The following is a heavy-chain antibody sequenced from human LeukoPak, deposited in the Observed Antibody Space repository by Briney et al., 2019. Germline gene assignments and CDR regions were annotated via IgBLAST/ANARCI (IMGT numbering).Heavy chain of an antibody. V-gene: IGHV1-24*01. D-gene: IGHD4/OR15-4a*01. CDR2: FDPEDGET. CDR3: ATRTLTNFDY. J-gene: IGHJ4*02. Sequence: ASVKVSCKVSGYTLTELSMHWVRQAPGKGLEWMGGFDPEDGETIYAQKFQGRVTMTEETSTDTAYMELSSLRSEDTAVYYCATRTLTNFDYWGQGTLVTVSS. CDR1: GYTLTELS.